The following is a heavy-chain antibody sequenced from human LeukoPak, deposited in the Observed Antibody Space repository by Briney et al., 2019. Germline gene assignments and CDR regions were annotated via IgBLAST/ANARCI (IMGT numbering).Heavy chain of an antibody. Sequence: GGSLRLSCAASGFTFSSYSMNWVRQAPGKGLEWVSYISSSSSTIYYADSVKGRFTISRDNAKNSLYLQMNSLRAEDTAVYYCARELITFSEYYYYGMDVWGQGTTATVSS. V-gene: IGHV3-48*01. J-gene: IGHJ6*02. D-gene: IGHD3-3*02. CDR3: ARELITFSEYYYYGMDV. CDR1: GFTFSSYS. CDR2: ISSSSSTI.